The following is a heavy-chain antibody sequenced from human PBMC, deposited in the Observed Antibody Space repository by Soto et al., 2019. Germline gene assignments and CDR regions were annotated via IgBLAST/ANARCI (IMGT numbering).Heavy chain of an antibody. J-gene: IGHJ4*02. V-gene: IGHV4-59*01. Sequence: SETLSLTCTVSGGSISSYYWSWIRQPPGKGLEWIGYIYYSGSTNYNPPLKSRVTISVDTSKNQFSLKLSSVTAADTAVYYCARGALYCTNGVCYTRYFDYWGQGTLVTVS. CDR3: ARGALYCTNGVCYTRYFDY. D-gene: IGHD2-8*01. CDR2: IYYSGST. CDR1: GGSISSYY.